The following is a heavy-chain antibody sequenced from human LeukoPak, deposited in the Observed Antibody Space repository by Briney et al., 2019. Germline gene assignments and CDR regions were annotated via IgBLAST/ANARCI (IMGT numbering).Heavy chain of an antibody. CDR2: INHSGST. Sequence: PSETLSLTCAVYGGSFSGYYWSWIRQPPGKGLEWIGEINHSGSTNYNPSLKSRVTISVDTSKNQFSLKLSSVTAADTAMYYCARASHNRRAIDYWGQGTLVTVSS. J-gene: IGHJ4*02. V-gene: IGHV4-34*01. CDR1: GGSFSGYY. CDR3: ARASHNRRAIDY. D-gene: IGHD2/OR15-2a*01.